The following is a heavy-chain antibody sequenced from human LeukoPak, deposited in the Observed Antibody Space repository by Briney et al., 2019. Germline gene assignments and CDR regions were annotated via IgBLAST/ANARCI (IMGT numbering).Heavy chain of an antibody. J-gene: IGHJ5*02. Sequence: PSETLSLTCTVSGGSISSYYWSWIRQPPGKGLEWIGYIYYSGSTNYNPSLESRVTISVDTSKNQFSLKLSSVTAADTAVYYCAREYSSSHSTHNWFDPWGQGTLVTVSS. CDR1: GGSISSYY. CDR2: IYYSGST. CDR3: AREYSSSHSTHNWFDP. D-gene: IGHD6-13*01. V-gene: IGHV4-59*01.